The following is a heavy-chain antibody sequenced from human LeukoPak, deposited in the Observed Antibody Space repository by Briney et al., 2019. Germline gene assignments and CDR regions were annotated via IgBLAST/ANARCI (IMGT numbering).Heavy chain of an antibody. V-gene: IGHV3-13*04. CDR1: GFTFSSYD. Sequence: PGRSLRLSCAASGFTFSSYDMHWVRQATGKGLEWVSSIGTGGDTYYPGSVEGRFTISRENAKNSLYLQMNSLRAGDTAVYYCARVRGWSSYWYFDLWGRGTLVTVSS. J-gene: IGHJ2*01. CDR2: IGTGGDT. CDR3: ARVRGWSSYWYFDL. D-gene: IGHD2-15*01.